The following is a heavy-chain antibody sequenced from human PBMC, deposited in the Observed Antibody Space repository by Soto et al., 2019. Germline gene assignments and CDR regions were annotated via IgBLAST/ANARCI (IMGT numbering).Heavy chain of an antibody. J-gene: IGHJ4*02. CDR2: ISAYNGNT. CDR3: ARDRRDGYNYPGGDY. Sequence: QVQLVQSGAEVKKPGASEKISCKASGYTFTSYGISWVRQAPGQGLEWMGWISAYNGNTNYAQKLQGRVTMTTDTSTSTAYMELRSLRSDDTAVYYCARDRRDGYNYPGGDYWGQGTLVTVSS. V-gene: IGHV1-18*01. D-gene: IGHD5-12*01. CDR1: GYTFTSYG.